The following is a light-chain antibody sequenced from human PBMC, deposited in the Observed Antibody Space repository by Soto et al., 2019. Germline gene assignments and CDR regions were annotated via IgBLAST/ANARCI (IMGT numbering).Light chain of an antibody. Sequence: ETVVTQSPVTLSVSPGEGATLSCRTSQSVSYYLAWYQQKPGQAPRPLIYGASTRITGIPARFSGSGSGTEFALTITSLQSDDFEVYDYQQYRNWPEYSFGRGTKLQIK. V-gene: IGKV3-15*01. CDR3: QQYRNWPEYS. CDR2: GAS. J-gene: IGKJ2*03. CDR1: QSVSYY.